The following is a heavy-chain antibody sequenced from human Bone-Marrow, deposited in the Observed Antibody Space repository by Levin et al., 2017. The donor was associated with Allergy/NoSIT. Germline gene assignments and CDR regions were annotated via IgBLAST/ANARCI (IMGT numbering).Heavy chain of an antibody. CDR3: ARSHLWFGELLSRPKDNYYYYGMDV. V-gene: IGHV1-69*01. Sequence: KISCKASGGTFSSYAISWVRQAPGQGLEWMGGIIPIFGTANYAQKFQGRVTITADESTSTAYMELSSLRSEDTAVYYCARSHLWFGELLSRPKDNYYYYGMDVWGQGTTVTVSS. D-gene: IGHD3-10*01. CDR1: GGTFSSYA. J-gene: IGHJ6*02. CDR2: IIPIFGTA.